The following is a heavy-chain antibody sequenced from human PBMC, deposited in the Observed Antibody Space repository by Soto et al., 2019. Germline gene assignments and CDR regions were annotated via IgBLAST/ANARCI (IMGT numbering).Heavy chain of an antibody. CDR1: GINRSNYW. V-gene: IGHV3-74*01. D-gene: IGHD6-19*01. CDR3: AYGTSGCPT. CDR2: ISSDGSST. Sequence: EVQLVESGGGLVQPGGSLRLSCAASGINRSNYWVHWVRKAPGKGLVWVSRISSDGSSTSYADSVKGRFTISRDNAKNTLYLQMNSLRAEDMAVYYCAYGTSGCPTWGQGTLVTVSS. J-gene: IGHJ4*02.